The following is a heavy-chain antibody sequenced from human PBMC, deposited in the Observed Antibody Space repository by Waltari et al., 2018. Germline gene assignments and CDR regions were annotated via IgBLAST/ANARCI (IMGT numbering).Heavy chain of an antibody. CDR3: ARLRPRPGWELLDAHYYFDY. V-gene: IGHV4-39*01. CDR1: GGSISSSSYY. CDR2: IYYSGST. D-gene: IGHD1-26*01. Sequence: QLQLQESGPGLVKPSETLSLTCTVSGGSISSSSYYWGWIRQPPGKGLEWIGSIYYSGSTYYNPSLKSRVTISVDTSKNQFSLKLSSVTAADTAVYYCARLRPRPGWELLDAHYYFDYWGQGTLVTVSS. J-gene: IGHJ4*02.